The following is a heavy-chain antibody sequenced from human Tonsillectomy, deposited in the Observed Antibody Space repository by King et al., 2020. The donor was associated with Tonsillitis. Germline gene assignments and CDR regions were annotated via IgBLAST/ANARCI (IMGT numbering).Heavy chain of an antibody. J-gene: IGHJ3*02. CDR2: IYPSGST. CDR1: GGSIRSSNW. Sequence: VQLQESGPGLVKPSGTLSLTCAVSGGSIRSSNWWSWVRQPPVKVLEWLGAIYPSGSTNYNPSLKSRVTISVDKSKNQFSLKMSSVTAADTAVYYCAILYDILTGYTDDFDIWGQGTMVTVSS. CDR3: AILYDILTGYTDDFDI. D-gene: IGHD3-9*01. V-gene: IGHV4-4*02.